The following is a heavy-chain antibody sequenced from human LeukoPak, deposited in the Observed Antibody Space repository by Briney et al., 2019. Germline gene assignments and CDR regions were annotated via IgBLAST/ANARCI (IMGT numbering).Heavy chain of an antibody. Sequence: AGSLRLSCAASGFTFSTYAMSWVRQAPGKGLEWVSAISGGIITTYYTDSVKGRFIISRDNSKHTLDLQMDSLRVDDTAVYYCAKMTGLKLTNYGMDVWGQGTTVTVSS. CDR3: AKMTGLKLTNYGMDV. CDR2: ISGGIITT. J-gene: IGHJ6*02. V-gene: IGHV3-23*01. CDR1: GFTFSTYA. D-gene: IGHD3-9*01.